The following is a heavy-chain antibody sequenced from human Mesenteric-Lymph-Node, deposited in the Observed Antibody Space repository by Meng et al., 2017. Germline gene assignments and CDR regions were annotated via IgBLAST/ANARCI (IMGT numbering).Heavy chain of an antibody. CDR3: ASFPPPGKQWLVTDY. J-gene: IGHJ4*02. CDR1: GGSSSSSNW. V-gene: IGHV4-4*02. Sequence: VPVLWSGPGRVRPSGTLSLTCAVSGGSSSSSNWWSWVRQPPGKGLEWIGEIYHSGSTNYNPSLKSRVTISVDKSKNQFSLKLSSVTAADTAVYYCASFPPPGKQWLVTDYWGQGTLVTVSS. D-gene: IGHD6-19*01. CDR2: IYHSGST.